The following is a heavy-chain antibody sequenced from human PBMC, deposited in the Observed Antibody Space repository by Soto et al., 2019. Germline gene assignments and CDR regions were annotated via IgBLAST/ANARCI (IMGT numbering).Heavy chain of an antibody. CDR2: ISSSSSTI. CDR3: AREGGYSGSALLAAH. V-gene: IGHV3-48*01. D-gene: IGHD5-12*01. Sequence: EVQLVESGGGLVQPGGSLRLSCAASGFTFSSYSRNWVRQPPGKGREGVSYISSSSSTIYYADSVKGRFTISRDNAKNSLYLQMNSLRAEDTAVYYCAREGGYSGSALLAAHWGQGTLVTVSS. CDR1: GFTFSSYS. J-gene: IGHJ4*02.